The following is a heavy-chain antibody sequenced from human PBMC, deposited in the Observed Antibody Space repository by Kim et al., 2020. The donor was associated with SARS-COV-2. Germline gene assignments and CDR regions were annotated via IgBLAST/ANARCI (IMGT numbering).Heavy chain of an antibody. D-gene: IGHD5-12*01. J-gene: IGHJ4*02. CDR1: GFTFSSYG. V-gene: IGHV3-33*06. Sequence: GGSLRLSCAASGFTFSSYGMHWVRQAPGKGLEWVAVIWYDGSNKYYADSVKGRFTISRDNSKNTLYLQMNSLRAEDTAVYYCAKDLGYSGYDIGSYWGQGTLVTVSS. CDR3: AKDLGYSGYDIGSY. CDR2: IWYDGSNK.